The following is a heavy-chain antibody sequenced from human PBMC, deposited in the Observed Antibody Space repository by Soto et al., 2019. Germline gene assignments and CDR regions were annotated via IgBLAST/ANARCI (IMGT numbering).Heavy chain of an antibody. D-gene: IGHD3-10*01. CDR2: IYHSGST. J-gene: IGHJ4*02. V-gene: IGHV4-30-2*01. Sequence: PSETLSLTCTVSGGSISSGAYSWSWIRQPPGKGLEWIGYIYHSGSTIYNPSLKSRVTISLDRSKNQFSLNLVQVTAADTAVYYCAGDYGSGSYRFDYWGQGTPVTVSS. CDR3: AGDYGSGSYRFDY. CDR1: GGSISSGAYS.